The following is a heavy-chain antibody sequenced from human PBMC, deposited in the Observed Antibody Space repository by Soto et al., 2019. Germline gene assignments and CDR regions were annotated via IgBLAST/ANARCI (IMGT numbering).Heavy chain of an antibody. J-gene: IGHJ4*02. Sequence: QVQLVQSGAEVKKPGASVKVSCKVSGYTLTGLSMHWVRQAPGKGLEWMGCFDPEDGKRIYAQKLQGRVTMTEDTSTDPGYMELSSLRSEDTAGYYCATVEPLGYCTSSLCVSWDYWGQGTLVTVSS. V-gene: IGHV1-24*01. CDR1: GYTLTGLS. CDR3: ATVEPLGYCTSSLCVSWDY. CDR2: FDPEDGKR. D-gene: IGHD2-8*01.